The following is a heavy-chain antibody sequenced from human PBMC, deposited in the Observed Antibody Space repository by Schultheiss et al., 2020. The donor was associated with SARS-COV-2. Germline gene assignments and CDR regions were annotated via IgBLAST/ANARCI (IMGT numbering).Heavy chain of an antibody. CDR3: ARESPLDYIHYMDV. Sequence: SGTLSLTCTVSGGSINTRSFYWSWIRQPAGKGLEWIGRVHISGSTDYNPSLKSRVAISVDTSDNGCSLRLSSVTASDTAVYYCARESPLDYIHYMDVWGKGTAVTVSS. D-gene: IGHD4-11*01. CDR2: VHISGST. V-gene: IGHV4-61*02. CDR1: GGSINTRSFY. J-gene: IGHJ6*03.